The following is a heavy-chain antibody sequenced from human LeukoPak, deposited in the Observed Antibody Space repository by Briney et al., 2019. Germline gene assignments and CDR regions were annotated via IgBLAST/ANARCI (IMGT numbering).Heavy chain of an antibody. CDR2: IIPIFGTA. CDR1: GGTFSSYA. D-gene: IGHD6-13*01. J-gene: IGHJ4*02. Sequence: ASVKVSCTASGGTFSSYAISWVRQAPGQGLEWMGGIIPIFGTANYAQKFQGRVTITADESTSTAYMELSSLRSEDTAVYYCARDVWAAAGTNFWGQGTLVTVSS. V-gene: IGHV1-69*13. CDR3: ARDVWAAAGTNF.